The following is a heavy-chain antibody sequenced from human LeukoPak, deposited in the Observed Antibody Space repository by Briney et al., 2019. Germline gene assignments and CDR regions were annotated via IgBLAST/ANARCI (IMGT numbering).Heavy chain of an antibody. CDR1: GYSFTSYW. V-gene: IGHV5-10-1*01. D-gene: IGHD3-16*01. Sequence: GESLKISCKGSGYSFTSYWISWVRQMPGKGLEWMGRIDPSDSYTNYSPSFQGHVTISADKSISTAYLQWSSLKASDTAMYYCARRRAISPRGELVDPWGQGTLVTVSS. J-gene: IGHJ5*02. CDR3: ARRRAISPRGELVDP. CDR2: IDPSDSYT.